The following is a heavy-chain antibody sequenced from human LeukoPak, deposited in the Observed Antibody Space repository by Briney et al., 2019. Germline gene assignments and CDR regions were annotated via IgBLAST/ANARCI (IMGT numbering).Heavy chain of an antibody. CDR3: VREPES. CDR2: INYSGST. CDR1: GGSFSGYS. V-gene: IGHV4-34*01. J-gene: IGHJ4*02. D-gene: IGHD1-14*01. Sequence: PSETLSLTCAVYGGSFSGYSWSWIRQPPGKGLEWIGEINYSGSTKYNPSLKSRVTVSLDTSRSQFSLKLSSVIAADTAMYYCVREPESWGQGTLVTVSS.